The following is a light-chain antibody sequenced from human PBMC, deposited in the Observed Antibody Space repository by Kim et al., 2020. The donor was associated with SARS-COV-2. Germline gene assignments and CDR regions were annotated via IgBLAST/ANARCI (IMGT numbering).Light chain of an antibody. Sequence: ASVGDRVTITCRAGQRIASYLNWYQQKPGTGPKLLIYAASRLQSGVPSRFSGSGSGTEFNLTIGSLQPEDFATYYCQQSYSTSLTFGGGTKVDIK. V-gene: IGKV1-39*01. CDR2: AAS. CDR3: QQSYSTSLT. CDR1: QRIASY. J-gene: IGKJ4*01.